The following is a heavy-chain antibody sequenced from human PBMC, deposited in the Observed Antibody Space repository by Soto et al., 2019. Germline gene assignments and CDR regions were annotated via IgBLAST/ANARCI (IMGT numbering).Heavy chain of an antibody. J-gene: IGHJ4*02. CDR1: GFTFSSYA. Sequence: GSLRLSCAASGFTFSSYAMHWVRQAPGRGLEWVAVISYDGSNKYYADSVKGRFTISRDNSKNTLYLQMNSLRAEDTAVYYCARDPGLYWGQGTLVTSPQ. CDR3: ARDPGLY. V-gene: IGHV3-30-3*01. CDR2: ISYDGSNK.